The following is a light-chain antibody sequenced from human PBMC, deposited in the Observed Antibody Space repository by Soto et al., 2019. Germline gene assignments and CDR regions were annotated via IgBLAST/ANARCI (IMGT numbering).Light chain of an antibody. Sequence: DIQMTQSPSSLSASVGDRVTITCRASQSISSYLNWYQQKPGKDPKLLIYASSSLQSGVPSRFSGSGSGTEFTITISSMQPEDFATYYCQQNYSNLLYTFGQGTKLEIK. V-gene: IGKV1-39*01. CDR1: QSISSY. J-gene: IGKJ2*01. CDR3: QQNYSNLLYT. CDR2: ASS.